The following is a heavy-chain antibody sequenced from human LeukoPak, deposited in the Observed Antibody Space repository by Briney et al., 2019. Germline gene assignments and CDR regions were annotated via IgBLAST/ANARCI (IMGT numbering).Heavy chain of an antibody. V-gene: IGHV3-64D*06. CDR1: GFTFSTYA. J-gene: IGHJ4*02. CDR3: AGYSNTWTSGY. Sequence: SGGSLRLSCSASGFTFSTYAMHWIRQAPGKGLEFVSAISYDGGSTYYADSVKGRFTISRDNSKNTLYLQMSSLRVEDTAVYYCAGYSNTWTSGYCGQGTLVTVSS. D-gene: IGHD6-13*01. CDR2: ISYDGGST.